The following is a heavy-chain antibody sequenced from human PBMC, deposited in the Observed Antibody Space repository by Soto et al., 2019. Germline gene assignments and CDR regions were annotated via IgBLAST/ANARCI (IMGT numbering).Heavy chain of an antibody. D-gene: IGHD6-6*01. V-gene: IGHV4-30-4*01. CDR1: GGSISSGDYY. CDR2: IYHSGST. J-gene: IGHJ5*02. CDR3: ARERPDGARLDP. Sequence: QVQLQESGPGLVKPSQTLSLTCTVSGGSISSGDYYWSWIRQPPGKGLEWIGYIYHSGSTYYNPALKSRVTISVNTSNNQFSLTLSSVTDARTAVYYCARERPDGARLDPWGQGTLVTVSS.